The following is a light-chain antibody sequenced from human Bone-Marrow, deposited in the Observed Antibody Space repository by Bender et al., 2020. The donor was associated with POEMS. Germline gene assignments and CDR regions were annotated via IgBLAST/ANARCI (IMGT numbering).Light chain of an antibody. V-gene: IGLV2-11*01. CDR1: SSDVGTYNF. CDR2: DVT. CDR3: CSYAGSHTWV. Sequence: QSVLTQPPSVSGSPGQSVTISCTGTSSDVGTYNFVSWYQHHPGIAPKLMIYDVTKRPSGVPDRFTASKSGNTASLTISGLQAEDEADYYCCSYAGSHTWVSGGGTKLTVL. J-gene: IGLJ3*02.